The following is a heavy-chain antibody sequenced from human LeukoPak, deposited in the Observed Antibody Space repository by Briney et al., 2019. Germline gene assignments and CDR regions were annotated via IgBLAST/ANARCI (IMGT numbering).Heavy chain of an antibody. CDR1: GFTFSSYA. J-gene: IGHJ5*02. D-gene: IGHD4-11*01. CDR3: AKSPGGNYVWFDP. Sequence: GGSLRLSCAASGFTFSSYAMSWVRQAPGKGLEWVSAIRCSGGSTYYAESVKGRLTISRDNSKNTLYLQMNSLRAEDTAVYYCAKSPGGNYVWFDPWGQGTLVTVSS. V-gene: IGHV3-23*01. CDR2: IRCSGGST.